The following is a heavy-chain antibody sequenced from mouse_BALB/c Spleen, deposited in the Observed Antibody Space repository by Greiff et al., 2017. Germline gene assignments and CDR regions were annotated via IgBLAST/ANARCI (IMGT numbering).Heavy chain of an antibody. Sequence: EVMLVESGGGLVKPGGSLKLSCAASGFTFSSYAMSWVRQTPEKRLEWVASISSGGSTYYPDSVKGRFTISRDNAKNTLYLQMSSLKSEDTAMYYCARDGRDYFDYWGQGTTLTVSS. CDR2: ISSGGST. J-gene: IGHJ2*01. CDR1: GFTFSSYA. V-gene: IGHV5-6-5*01. D-gene: IGHD3-1*01. CDR3: ARDGRDYFDY.